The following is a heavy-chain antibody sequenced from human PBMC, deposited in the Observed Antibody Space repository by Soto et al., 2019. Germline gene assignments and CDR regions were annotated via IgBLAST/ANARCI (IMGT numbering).Heavy chain of an antibody. D-gene: IGHD2-8*01. V-gene: IGHV4-4*02. CDR3: ARLVYDTRLNYMYFDF. CDR1: GVSISGGNW. Sequence: SETLSLTCAVSGVSISGGNWWTWVRQTPQRGLEYIGEIFHDGTANYYPSFERRVAISVDTSKNQFSLKLTSVTAADTAIYFCARLVYDTRLNYMYFDFWGQGALVTVSS. J-gene: IGHJ4*02. CDR2: IFHDGTA.